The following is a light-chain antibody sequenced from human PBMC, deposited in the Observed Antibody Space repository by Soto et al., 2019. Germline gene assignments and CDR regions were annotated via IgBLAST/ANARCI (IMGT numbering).Light chain of an antibody. CDR3: QQYNTDSPWT. CDR2: AAS. Sequence: ALRMTQSPSSLSASTGDRVTISCRASQGISSYLAWYQKKPGKAPKLLIYAASTLQSGVPSRFSGSGSGTEFTLTISNLHLEDFATYYCQQYNTDSPWTFGQGTKVDIK. CDR1: QGISSY. J-gene: IGKJ1*01. V-gene: IGKV1-8*01.